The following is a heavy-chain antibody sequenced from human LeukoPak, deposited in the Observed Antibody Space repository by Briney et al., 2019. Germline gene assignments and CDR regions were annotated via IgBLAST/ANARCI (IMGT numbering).Heavy chain of an antibody. V-gene: IGHV3-23*01. CDR1: GFTFSNYA. CDR2: ISGSGGST. Sequence: PGGSLRLSCAASGFTFSNYAMNWVRQAPGNGLEWVSSISGSGGSTYYADSVRGRFTISRDNSKNTLYLQMNSLRAEDTAVYYYAKGPTRNYYGSGSQFDYWGQGTLVTVSS. J-gene: IGHJ4*02. CDR3: AKGPTRNYYGSGSQFDY. D-gene: IGHD3-10*01.